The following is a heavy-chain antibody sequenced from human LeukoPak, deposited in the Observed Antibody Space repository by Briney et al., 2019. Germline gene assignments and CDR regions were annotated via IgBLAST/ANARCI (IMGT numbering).Heavy chain of an antibody. Sequence: ASVKVSCKASGYTFTSYDINWVRQATGQGREWMGWMNPNCGNTGYAQKFQGRVTMTRNTSISTAYMELSSLRSEGTAVYYCARGVKSIYRSRHRYFYYYMDVWGKGTTVTVSS. CDR1: GYTFTSYD. D-gene: IGHD5/OR15-5a*01. CDR3: ARGVKSIYRSRHRYFYYYMDV. CDR2: MNPNCGNT. J-gene: IGHJ6*03. V-gene: IGHV1-8*01.